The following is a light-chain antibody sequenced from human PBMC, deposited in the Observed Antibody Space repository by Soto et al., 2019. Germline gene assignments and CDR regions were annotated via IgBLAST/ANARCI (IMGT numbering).Light chain of an antibody. J-gene: IGKJ2*01. CDR3: QKYNSAPRT. CDR1: QGISNY. CDR2: AAS. V-gene: IGKV1-27*01. Sequence: DIQMTQSPSSLSASVGDRVTITCRASQGISNYLAWYQQKPGEVPQLLIYAASTLQSGVPSRFSGSGSGTDFTLTISSLQPEDVSTYYCQKYNSAPRTFGQGTKLEIK.